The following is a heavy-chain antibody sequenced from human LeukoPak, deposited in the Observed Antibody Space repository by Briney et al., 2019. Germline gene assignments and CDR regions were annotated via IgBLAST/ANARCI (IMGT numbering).Heavy chain of an antibody. Sequence: GASVKVSCKVSGYTLTELSMHWVRQAPGKGLEWMGGFDPEDGETIYAQKFQGRVTMTEDTSTDTAYMELSSLRSEDTAVYYCAKKERIAARQSYYYYMDVWGKGTTVTVSS. V-gene: IGHV1-24*01. J-gene: IGHJ6*03. CDR2: FDPEDGET. CDR1: GYTLTELS. CDR3: AKKERIAARQSYYYYMDV. D-gene: IGHD6-6*01.